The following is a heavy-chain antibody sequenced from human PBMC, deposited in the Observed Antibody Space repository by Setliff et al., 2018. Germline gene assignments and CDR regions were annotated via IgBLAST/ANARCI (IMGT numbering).Heavy chain of an antibody. CDR3: ARAYSSSWYVWSWTFDY. J-gene: IGHJ4*02. V-gene: IGHV1-69*10. CDR2: IIPILGIA. CDR1: GGTFSSYA. D-gene: IGHD6-13*01. Sequence: GASVKVSCKASGGTFSSYAISWVRQAPGQGLEWMGGIIPILGIANYAQKFQGRVTITADKSTSTAYMELGSLRSEDTAVYYCARAYSSSWYVWSWTFDYWGQGTLVTVSS.